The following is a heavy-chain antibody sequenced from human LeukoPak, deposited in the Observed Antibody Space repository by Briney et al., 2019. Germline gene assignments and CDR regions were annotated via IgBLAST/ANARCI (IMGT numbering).Heavy chain of an antibody. V-gene: IGHV3-30*04. CDR1: GFTFSSYA. Sequence: PGRSLRLSCAASGFTFSSYAMHWVRQAPGKGLEWVAVISYDGSNKYYADSVKGRFTISRDNSKNTLYLQMNSLRAEDTAVYYCATPEWLDNYFDYWGQGTLVTVSS. D-gene: IGHD6-19*01. J-gene: IGHJ4*02. CDR3: ATPEWLDNYFDY. CDR2: ISYDGSNK.